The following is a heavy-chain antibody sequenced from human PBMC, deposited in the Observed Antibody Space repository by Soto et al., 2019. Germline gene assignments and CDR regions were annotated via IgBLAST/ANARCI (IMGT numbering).Heavy chain of an antibody. Sequence: LSLTCTVSGGSISSYYWSWIRQPPGKGLEWIGYINYSGSTNYNPSLKSRVTISVDTSKNQFSLKLSSVTAADTAVYYCASASSIAVAGLDYWGQGTLVTVSS. D-gene: IGHD6-19*01. CDR1: GGSISSYY. CDR3: ASASSIAVAGLDY. V-gene: IGHV4-59*01. CDR2: INYSGST. J-gene: IGHJ4*02.